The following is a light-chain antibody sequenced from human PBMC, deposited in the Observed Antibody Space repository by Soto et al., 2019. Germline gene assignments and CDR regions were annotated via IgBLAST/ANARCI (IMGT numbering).Light chain of an antibody. CDR1: QSVSSNY. V-gene: IGKV3-20*01. CDR2: GAS. J-gene: IGKJ4*01. Sequence: EIVLTQSPGTLSLSPGERATLSCRASQSVSSNYLAWYQQKAGQAPRLLIYGASSRATGIPDRFSGSGSATDFTLTISRLEPEDFAVYYCQQYGSSPLTFGGGTKVEIK. CDR3: QQYGSSPLT.